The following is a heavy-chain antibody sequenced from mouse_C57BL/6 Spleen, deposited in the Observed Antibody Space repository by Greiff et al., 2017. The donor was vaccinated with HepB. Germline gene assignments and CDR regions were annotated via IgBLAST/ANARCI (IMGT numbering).Heavy chain of an antibody. D-gene: IGHD2-3*01. CDR3: ARYHDGYYFDY. CDR1: GYTFTSYW. Sequence: VQLVESGAELVKPGASVKLSCKASGYTFTSYWMQWVKQRPGQGLEWIGEIDPSDSYTNYNQKFKGKATLTVDTSSSTAYMQLSSLTSEDSAVYYCARYHDGYYFDYWGQGTTLTVSS. CDR2: IDPSDSYT. V-gene: IGHV1-50*01. J-gene: IGHJ2*01.